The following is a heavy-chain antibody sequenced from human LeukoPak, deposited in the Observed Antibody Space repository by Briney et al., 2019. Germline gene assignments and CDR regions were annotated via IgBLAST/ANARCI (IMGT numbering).Heavy chain of an antibody. CDR2: IYSGGRT. Sequence: GGSVTLSCAASGFTVSSNYTSWVRHAPGEGLEWGSVIYSGGRTYYADSVKGRFTISRDNSKNTLYLQMNSLRAEDTAVYYCAKDKGRFGELLSPSFDYWGQGTLVTVSS. CDR1: GFTVSSNY. V-gene: IGHV3-66*01. D-gene: IGHD3-10*01. CDR3: AKDKGRFGELLSPSFDY. J-gene: IGHJ4*02.